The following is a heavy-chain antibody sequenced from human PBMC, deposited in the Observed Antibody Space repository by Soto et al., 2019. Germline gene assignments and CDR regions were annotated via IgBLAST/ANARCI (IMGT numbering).Heavy chain of an antibody. CDR2: INHSGST. D-gene: IGHD3-22*01. CDR3: ARGLQPPYYSSGYYYDY. Sequence: SETLSLTCAVYGGSFSGYYWSWIRQPPGKGLEWIGEINHSGSTNYNPSLKSRVTISVDTSKNQFSLKLSSVTAADTAVYYCARGLQPPYYSSGYYYDYWGQGTLVTVSS. V-gene: IGHV4-34*01. J-gene: IGHJ4*02. CDR1: GGSFSGYY.